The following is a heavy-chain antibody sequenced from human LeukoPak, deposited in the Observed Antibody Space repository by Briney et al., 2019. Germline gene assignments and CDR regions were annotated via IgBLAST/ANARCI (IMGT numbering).Heavy chain of an antibody. J-gene: IGHJ6*03. CDR2: IIPIFGTA. CDR1: GYTFTSYY. CDR3: ARCRQNYYMDV. V-gene: IGHV1-69*06. Sequence: SVKVSCKASGYTFTSYYMHWVRQAPGQGLEWMGGIIPIFGTANYAQKFQGRVTITADKSTSTAYMELSSLRSEDTAVYYCARCRQNYYMDVWGKGTTVTVSS.